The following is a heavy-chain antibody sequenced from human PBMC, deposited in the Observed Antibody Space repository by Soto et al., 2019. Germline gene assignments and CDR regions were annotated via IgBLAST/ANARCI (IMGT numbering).Heavy chain of an antibody. Sequence: ASVKVSCKASEGTFSSYAISWVRQAPGQGLEWMGGIIPIFGTANYAQKFQGRVTITADESTSTAYMELSSLRSEDTAVYYCAGPELNRFNYDSSGYYYLYWGQGTLVTVSS. J-gene: IGHJ4*02. CDR2: IIPIFGTA. CDR3: AGPELNRFNYDSSGYYYLY. D-gene: IGHD3-22*01. V-gene: IGHV1-69*13. CDR1: EGTFSSYA.